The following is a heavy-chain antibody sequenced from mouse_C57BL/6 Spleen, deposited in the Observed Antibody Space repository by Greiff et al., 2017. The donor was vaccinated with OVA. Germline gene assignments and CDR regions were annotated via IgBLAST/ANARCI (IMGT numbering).Heavy chain of an antibody. V-gene: IGHV5-17*01. CDR3: AGGNYGSSYGFAY. D-gene: IGHD1-1*01. CDR2: ISSGSSTI. Sequence: EVMLVESGGGLVKPGGSLKLSCAASGFTFSDYGMHWVRQAPEKGLEWVAYISSGSSTIYYADTVKGRFTISRDNAKNTLFLQMTSLRSEDTAMYYCAGGNYGSSYGFAYWGQGTLVTVSA. J-gene: IGHJ3*01. CDR1: GFTFSDYG.